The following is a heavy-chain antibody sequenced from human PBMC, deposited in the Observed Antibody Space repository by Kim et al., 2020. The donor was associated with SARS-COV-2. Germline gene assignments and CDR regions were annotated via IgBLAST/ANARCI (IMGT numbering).Heavy chain of an antibody. J-gene: IGHJ6*01. Sequence: GGSLRLSCAASGFTFSSYAMHWVRQAPGKGLEWVAVISYDGSNKYYADSVKGRFTISRDNSKNTLYLQMNSLRAEDTAVYYCARDSNPVGEPGFSYYYG. V-gene: IGHV3-30*04. D-gene: IGHD3-10*01. CDR3: ARDSNPVGEPGFSYYYG. CDR2: ISYDGSNK. CDR1: GFTFSSYA.